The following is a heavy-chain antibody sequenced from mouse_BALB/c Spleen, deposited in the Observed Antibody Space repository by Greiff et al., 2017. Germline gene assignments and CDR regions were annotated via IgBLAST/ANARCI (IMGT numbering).Heavy chain of an antibody. D-gene: IGHD2-10*02. CDR3: ARNKYGNPYAMDY. J-gene: IGHJ4*01. Sequence: QVQLKESGPGLVQPSQSLSITCTVSGFSLTSYGVHWVRQSPGKGLEWLGVIWSGGSTDYNAAFISRLSISKDNSKSQVFFKMNSLQANDTAIYYCARNKYGNPYAMDYWGQGTSVTVSS. V-gene: IGHV2-2*02. CDR2: IWSGGST. CDR1: GFSLTSYG.